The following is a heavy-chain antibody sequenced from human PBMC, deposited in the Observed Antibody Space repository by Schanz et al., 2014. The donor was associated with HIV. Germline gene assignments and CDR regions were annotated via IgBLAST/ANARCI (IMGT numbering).Heavy chain of an antibody. CDR2: IIPIFVTT. V-gene: IGHV1-69*01. J-gene: IGHJ6*02. Sequence: QVQLLQSGAEMKKPGSSVKVSCKASGGTFGTYGFTWVRQAPGQGLEWVGGIIPIFVTTNYAQKFQGRVTITADESTSTAYMELSSLRSEDTAVYYCAKSRGGSWPYGMDVWGQGTTVTVSS. D-gene: IGHD5-12*01. CDR1: GGTFGTYG. CDR3: AKSRGGSWPYGMDV.